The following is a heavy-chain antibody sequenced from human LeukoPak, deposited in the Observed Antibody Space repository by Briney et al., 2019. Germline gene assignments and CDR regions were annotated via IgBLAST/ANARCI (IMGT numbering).Heavy chain of an antibody. V-gene: IGHV3-20*04. CDR3: ARDYGSGSYYNGIDY. D-gene: IGHD3-10*01. CDR1: GFSFESYG. Sequence: PGGSLRLSCAASGFSFESYGMSWVRQVPVKGLEWVSYINWNGGTTDYADSVKGRFTISRDNGMSSLYLQMNSLRAEDTALYYCARDYGSGSYYNGIDYWGQGTLVSVSS. CDR2: INWNGGTT. J-gene: IGHJ4*02.